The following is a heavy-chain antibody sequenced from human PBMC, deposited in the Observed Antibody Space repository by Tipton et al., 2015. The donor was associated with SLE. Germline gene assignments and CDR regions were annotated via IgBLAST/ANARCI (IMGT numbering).Heavy chain of an antibody. D-gene: IGHD6-19*01. CDR3: ARDREVAVAGTGFDY. CDR2: INWNGGST. J-gene: IGHJ4*02. CDR1: GFTFDDYA. V-gene: IGHV3-20*04. Sequence: SLRLSCAASGFTFDDYAMSWVRQAPGKGLEWVSGINWNGGSTGYADSVKGRFTISRDNAKNSLYLQMNSLRAEDTALYYCARDREVAVAGTGFDYWGQGTQVTVSS.